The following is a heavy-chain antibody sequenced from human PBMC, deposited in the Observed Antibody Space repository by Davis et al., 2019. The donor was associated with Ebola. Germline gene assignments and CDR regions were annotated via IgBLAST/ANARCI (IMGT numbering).Heavy chain of an antibody. V-gene: IGHV4-4*02. CDR2: IYHSGST. CDR1: GGSISSSNW. Sequence: SETLSLTCAVSGGSISSSNWWSWVRQPPGKGLEWIGEIYHSGSTNYNPSLKSRVTISVDKSKNQFSLKLSSVTAADTAVYYCARVNRYYYYGMDVWGQGTTVTVSS. CDR3: ARVNRYYYYGMDV. J-gene: IGHJ6*02. D-gene: IGHD1-14*01.